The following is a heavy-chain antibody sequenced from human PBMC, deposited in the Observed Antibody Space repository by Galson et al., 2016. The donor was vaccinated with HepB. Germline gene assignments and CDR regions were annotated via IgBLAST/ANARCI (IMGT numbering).Heavy chain of an antibody. Sequence: TLSLTCTVSNGSISNGDYYWSWLRQPPGKGLEWIGYIFYSGGTYYNPSLKSRLTISVDTSKNQFSLKLSSVTAADTAVYYCARGQEAPYDILTGYWRANWFDPWGQGTLVTVSS. J-gene: IGHJ5*02. V-gene: IGHV4-30-4*01. CDR3: ARGQEAPYDILTGYWRANWFDP. D-gene: IGHD3-9*01. CDR2: IFYSGGT. CDR1: NGSISNGDYY.